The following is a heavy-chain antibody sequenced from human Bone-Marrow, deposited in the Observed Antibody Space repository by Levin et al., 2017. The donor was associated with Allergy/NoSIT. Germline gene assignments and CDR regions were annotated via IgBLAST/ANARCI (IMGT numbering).Heavy chain of an antibody. Sequence: QAGGSLRLSCAASGFTFTTYAMTWVRRAPGMGLEWVSTVSSTGGATYSTDSVKGRFTISRDNSKNTLYLRMNSLRSDDTAVYYCAKVRPIQQWSPYYYHGMDVWGQGTTVTVS. CDR3: AKVRPIQQWSPYYYHGMDV. CDR1: GFTFTTYA. V-gene: IGHV3-23*01. CDR2: VSSTGGAT. J-gene: IGHJ6*02. D-gene: IGHD5-18*01.